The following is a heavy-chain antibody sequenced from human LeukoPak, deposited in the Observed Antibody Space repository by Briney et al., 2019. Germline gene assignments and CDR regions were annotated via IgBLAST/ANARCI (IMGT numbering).Heavy chain of an antibody. V-gene: IGHV4-31*03. Sequence: PSETLSFTCTASGASSISGDQYWNWIRQTPGKGLGWIGSIHPSGTLYNNPSLESRVTMSMDTSKNQFSLNLNSVTAADTAVYFCSRGLDSRKLGYWGQGTLVTVSS. J-gene: IGHJ4*02. D-gene: IGHD3-22*01. CDR2: IHPSGTL. CDR3: SRGLDSRKLGY. CDR1: GASSISGDQY.